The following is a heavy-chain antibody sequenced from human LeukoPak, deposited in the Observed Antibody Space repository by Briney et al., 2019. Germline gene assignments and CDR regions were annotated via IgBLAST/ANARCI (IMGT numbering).Heavy chain of an antibody. J-gene: IGHJ3*02. D-gene: IGHD6-6*01. CDR3: AREYSSFDAFDI. CDR2: IYYSGST. V-gene: IGHV4-59*01. Sequence: PSETLSLTCTVSGGSISSYYWSWIRQPPGKGLEWIGYIYYSGSTNYNPSLKSRVTISVDTSKNQFSHKLSSVTAADTAVYYCAREYSSFDAFDIWGQGTMVTVSS. CDR1: GGSISSYY.